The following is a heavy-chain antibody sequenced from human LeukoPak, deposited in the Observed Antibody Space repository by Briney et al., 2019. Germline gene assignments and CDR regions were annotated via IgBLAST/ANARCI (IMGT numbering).Heavy chain of an antibody. Sequence: SETLSLTCAVYGGSFSGYYWSWIRQPPGKGLEWIGEINQSGSTNYNPSLKSRVTISVDTSKDQFSLKLSSVTAADTAVYYCARGYMVRGVIPPRFDYWGQGTLVTVSS. V-gene: IGHV4-34*01. D-gene: IGHD3-10*01. CDR2: INQSGST. J-gene: IGHJ4*02. CDR1: GGSFSGYY. CDR3: ARGYMVRGVIPPRFDY.